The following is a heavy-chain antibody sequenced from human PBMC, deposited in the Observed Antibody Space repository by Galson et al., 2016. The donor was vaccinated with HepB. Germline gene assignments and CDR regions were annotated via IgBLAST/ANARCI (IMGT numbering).Heavy chain of an antibody. V-gene: IGHV3-33*01. CDR2: IWYDGSNK. CDR1: GFTFSSYG. CDR3: AGDSYSSGWYDYYYYGMYV. J-gene: IGHJ6*02. D-gene: IGHD6-19*01. Sequence: SLRLSCAASGFTFSSYGMHWVRQAPGKGLEWVAVIWYDGSNKYYADSVKGRFTISRDNSKNTLYLQMNSLRAEDTAVYYWAGDSYSSGWYDYYYYGMYVWGQGTTVTVSS.